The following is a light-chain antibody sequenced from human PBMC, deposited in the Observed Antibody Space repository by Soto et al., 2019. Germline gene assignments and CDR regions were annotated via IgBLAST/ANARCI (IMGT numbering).Light chain of an antibody. V-gene: IGLV2-8*01. Sequence: QSVLTQPPSASGSPGQSVTISCTGTSSDVGAFDYISWYQQYPGKAPKLIIHEVTKRPSGVPDRFSGSKPGNTASLTVSGLRAEDEADYYCSSYAGTDDIYVFGTGTKVTVL. CDR1: SSDVGAFDY. CDR2: EVT. J-gene: IGLJ1*01. CDR3: SSYAGTDDIYV.